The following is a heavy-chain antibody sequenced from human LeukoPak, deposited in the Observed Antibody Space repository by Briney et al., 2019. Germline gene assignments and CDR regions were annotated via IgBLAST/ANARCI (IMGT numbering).Heavy chain of an antibody. Sequence: KPSETLSLTCTVSGGSINSYYWNWIRQPPGKGLEWIGEINHSGSTYYNASLKSRITISVDTSKRQFSLRMNSVTAADTAVYFCAGYYSSIYGMDVWGQGTSVTVSS. CDR3: AGYYSSIYGMDV. J-gene: IGHJ6*02. V-gene: IGHV4-34*01. CDR1: GGSINSYY. D-gene: IGHD3-3*01. CDR2: INHSGST.